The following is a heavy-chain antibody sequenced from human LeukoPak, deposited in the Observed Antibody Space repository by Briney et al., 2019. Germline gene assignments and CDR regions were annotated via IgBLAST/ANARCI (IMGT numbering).Heavy chain of an antibody. CDR1: GGSVSRYY. J-gene: IGHJ3*02. Sequence: SETLSLICTVSGGSVSRYYWSWIRQSAGKGLEWIGRISGSGTITYNPALQSRLSISIDTSKNQFSLKLMSVTAADTAVYYCARADYGGKMGRAFDIWGQGTMVTVSS. CDR3: ARADYGGKMGRAFDI. V-gene: IGHV4-4*07. CDR2: ISGSGTI. D-gene: IGHD4-23*01.